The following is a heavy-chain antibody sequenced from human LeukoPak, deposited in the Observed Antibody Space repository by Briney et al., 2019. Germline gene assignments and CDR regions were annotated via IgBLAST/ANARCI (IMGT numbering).Heavy chain of an antibody. V-gene: IGHV4-39*01. CDR1: GGSINNYY. D-gene: IGHD5-18*01. CDR2: IYYSGST. CDR3: ARPRVDTAMVDGMDV. J-gene: IGHJ6*02. Sequence: SETLSLTCTVSGGSINNYYRSWIRQPPGKGLEWIGSIYYSGSTYYNPSLKSRVTISVDTSKNQFSLKLSSVTAADTAVYYCARPRVDTAMVDGMDVWGQGTTVTVSS.